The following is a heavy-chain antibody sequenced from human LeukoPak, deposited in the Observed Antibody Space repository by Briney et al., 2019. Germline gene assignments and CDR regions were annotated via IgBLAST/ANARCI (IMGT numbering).Heavy chain of an antibody. Sequence: SETLSLTCTVSGGSVSSDNYYWGWIRQPPGKGLEWIGSIYYSGTTYYNPFLKSRVTISVDTSKNQFSLKLSSVTAADTAVYYCARARLERRYNWFDPWGQGTLVTVSS. CDR1: GGSVSSDNYY. V-gene: IGHV4-39*07. D-gene: IGHD1-1*01. CDR2: IYYSGTT. J-gene: IGHJ5*02. CDR3: ARARLERRYNWFDP.